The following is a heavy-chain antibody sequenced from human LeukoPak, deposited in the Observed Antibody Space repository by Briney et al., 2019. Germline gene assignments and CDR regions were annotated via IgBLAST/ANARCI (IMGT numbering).Heavy chain of an antibody. V-gene: IGHV1-18*01. D-gene: IGHD6-19*01. CDR3: ARDPTRRSYSSGWYGYDY. CDR2: ISAYNGNT. J-gene: IGHJ4*02. CDR1: GYTFTSYG. Sequence: ASVKVSCKASGYTFTSYGISWVRQAPGQGLEWMGWISAYNGNTNYAQKLQGRVTMTTDTSTSTAYMELRSLRSDDTAVYYCARDPTRRSYSSGWYGYDYWGQGTLVTVPS.